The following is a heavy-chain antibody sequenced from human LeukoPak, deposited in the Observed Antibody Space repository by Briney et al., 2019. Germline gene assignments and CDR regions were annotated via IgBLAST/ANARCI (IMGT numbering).Heavy chain of an antibody. CDR3: ARDITMIGTDAFDI. D-gene: IGHD3-10*02. CDR1: GGSISSYY. V-gene: IGHV4-4*07. CDR2: IYTSGST. Sequence: PSETLSLTCTVSGGSISSYYWSWIRQPAGKGLEWIGRIYTSGSTNYNPSLKSRVTISVDTSKNQFSLKLSSVTAADTAVYYCARDITMIGTDAFDIWGQGTMVTVSS. J-gene: IGHJ3*02.